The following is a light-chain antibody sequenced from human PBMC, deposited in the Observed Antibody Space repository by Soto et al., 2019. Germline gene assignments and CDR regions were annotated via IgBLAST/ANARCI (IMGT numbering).Light chain of an antibody. Sequence: EIVLTQSPGTLSLSPGERATLSCRASQTLSSSYLAWYQQKPGQGPRLLIYGASSRATGIPDRFSGSGSGTDISLTISRLEHEDFVVYYCQQYGSSPWTVGQGTKAEIK. CDR1: QTLSSSY. V-gene: IGKV3-20*01. J-gene: IGKJ1*01. CDR2: GAS. CDR3: QQYGSSPWT.